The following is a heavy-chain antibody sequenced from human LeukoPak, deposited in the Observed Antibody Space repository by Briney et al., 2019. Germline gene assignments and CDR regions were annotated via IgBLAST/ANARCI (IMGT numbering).Heavy chain of an antibody. CDR1: GFTFSSYG. CDR2: IRYDGSNK. V-gene: IGHV3-30*02. D-gene: IGHD3-10*01. J-gene: IGHJ6*03. CDR3: AKDPGNYYGSGSHMDV. Sequence: GGSLRLSCAASGFTFSSYGMHWVRQAPGKGLEWVAFIRYDGSNKYYADSVKGRFTISRDNSKNTLYLQMNSLRAEDTAVYYCAKDPGNYYGSGSHMDVWGKGTTVTVSS.